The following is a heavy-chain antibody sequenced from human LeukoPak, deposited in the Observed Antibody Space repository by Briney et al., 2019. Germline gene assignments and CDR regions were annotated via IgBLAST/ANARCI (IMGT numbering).Heavy chain of an antibody. CDR1: GGSFSGYY. CDR3: ARGQGIMITFGTHAKPAIHPRSWWFDP. CDR2: INHSGST. J-gene: IGHJ5*02. V-gene: IGHV4-34*01. Sequence: PSETLSLTCAVYGGSFSGYYWSWIRQPPGKGLEWIGEINHSGSTNYNPSLKSRVTISVDTSKNQFSLKLSSVTAADTAVYYCARGQGIMITFGTHAKPAIHPRSWWFDPWGQGTLVTVSS. D-gene: IGHD3-16*01.